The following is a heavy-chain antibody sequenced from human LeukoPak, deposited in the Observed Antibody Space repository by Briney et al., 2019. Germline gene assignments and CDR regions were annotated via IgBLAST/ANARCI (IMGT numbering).Heavy chain of an antibody. V-gene: IGHV4-59*01. J-gene: IGHJ4*02. CDR2: IYYSGST. Sequence: SETLCLTCTASGGSISSYYWSWIRQPPGKGLEWIGYIYYSGSTNYNPSLKSRVTISVDTSKNQFSLKLSSVTAADTAVYYCARGSRGSVAAAGTGFDYWGQGTLVTVSS. CDR1: GGSISSYY. D-gene: IGHD6-13*01. CDR3: ARGSRGSVAAAGTGFDY.